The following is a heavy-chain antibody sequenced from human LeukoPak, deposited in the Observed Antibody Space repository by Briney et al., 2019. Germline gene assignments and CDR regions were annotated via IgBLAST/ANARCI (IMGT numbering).Heavy chain of an antibody. J-gene: IGHJ4*02. CDR1: GFTFSSYS. Sequence: PGGSLRLSCAASGFTFSSYSMNWVRQAPGKGLEWGSSISSSSSYIYYADSVKGRFTISRDNAKNSLYLQMSSLRAEDTAVYYCARGAVGATGDYWGQGTLVTVSS. CDR3: ARGAVGATGDY. CDR2: ISSSSSYI. V-gene: IGHV3-21*01. D-gene: IGHD1-26*01.